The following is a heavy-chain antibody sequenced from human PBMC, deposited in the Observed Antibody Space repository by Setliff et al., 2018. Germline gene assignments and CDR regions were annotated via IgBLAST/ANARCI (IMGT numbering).Heavy chain of an antibody. CDR3: ARVIAAAGYYYYGMDV. CDR1: GGSISSSSYY. CDR2: IYYSGST. D-gene: IGHD6-13*01. Sequence: SETLSLTCTVSGGSISSSSYYWGWIRQPPGKGLEWIGSIYYSGSTYYNPSLKSRVTISVDTPKNQFSLKLSSVTAADTAVYYCARVIAAAGYYYYGMDVWGQGTTVTVSS. V-gene: IGHV4-39*07. J-gene: IGHJ6*02.